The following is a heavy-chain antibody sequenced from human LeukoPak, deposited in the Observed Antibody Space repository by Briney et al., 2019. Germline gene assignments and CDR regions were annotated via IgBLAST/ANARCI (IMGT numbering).Heavy chain of an antibody. D-gene: IGHD3-10*01. J-gene: IGHJ4*02. CDR1: GSTFSSYS. V-gene: IGHV3-48*01. CDR3: ASSRSVLWFGESDY. Sequence: PGGSLRLSCAASGSTFSSYSMNWVRQAPGKGLEWVSYISSSSSTIYYADSVKGRFTISRDNAKNSLYLQMNSLRAEDTAVYYCASSRSVLWFGESDYWGQGTLVTVSS. CDR2: ISSSSSTI.